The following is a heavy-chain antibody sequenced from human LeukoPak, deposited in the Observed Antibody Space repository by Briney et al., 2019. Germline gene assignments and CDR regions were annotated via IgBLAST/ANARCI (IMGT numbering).Heavy chain of an antibody. CDR1: GGSISSSSYY. CDR3: AKEGRGSTPGY. CDR2: ISTSGTT. J-gene: IGHJ4*02. D-gene: IGHD2-15*01. Sequence: KPSETLSLTCTVSGGSISSSSYYWGWIRQPPGKGLEWIGRISTSGTTNYNPSLKSRVTMSVDTSKNQFSLRLSSVTAADTAVYYCAKEGRGSTPGYWGQGILVTVSS. V-gene: IGHV4-39*07.